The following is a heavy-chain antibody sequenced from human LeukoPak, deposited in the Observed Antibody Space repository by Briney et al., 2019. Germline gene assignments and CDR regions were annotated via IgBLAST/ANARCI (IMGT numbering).Heavy chain of an antibody. Sequence: SQTLSLTCAISGDSVSSNNAAYNWIRQSPSRGLEWLGRTYYRSKWYNDYGVSVKSRISVNPDTSKNQFSLQLNSVTPDDTAVYYCAREILAADGTWAYFDCWGQGTLVTVSS. V-gene: IGHV6-1*01. CDR2: TYYRSKWYN. J-gene: IGHJ4*02. CDR1: GDSVSSNNAA. D-gene: IGHD6-13*01. CDR3: AREILAADGTWAYFDC.